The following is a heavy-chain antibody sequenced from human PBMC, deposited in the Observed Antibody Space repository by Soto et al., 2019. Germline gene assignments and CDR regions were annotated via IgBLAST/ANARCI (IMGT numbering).Heavy chain of an antibody. V-gene: IGHV4-59*01. D-gene: IGHD3-10*01. J-gene: IGHJ4*02. CDR2: IYYSGST. CDR3: ARVISRGYFDY. CDR1: GGSISSYY. Sequence: SETLSLTCTVSGGSISSYYWSWIRQPPGKGLEWIGYIYYSGSTNYNPSLKSRVTISVDTSKNQFSLKLSSVTAADTAVYYCARVISRGYFDYWGQGTLVTVPS.